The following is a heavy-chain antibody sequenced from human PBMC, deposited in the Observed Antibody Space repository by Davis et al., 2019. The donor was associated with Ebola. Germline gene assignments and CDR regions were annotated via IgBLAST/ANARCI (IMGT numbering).Heavy chain of an antibody. CDR2: TSCCNGRT. D-gene: IGHD2-2*02. CDR3: ARLFGYRTIYDY. V-gene: IGHV3-21*04. CDR1: GFTVSSYA. Sequence: PGGSLRLSCAASGFTVSSYAMGWVRQAPGKGLEWVSYTSCCNGRTYYADSVKGRFTSSRDGATNSVHLQMDSLRADDTAVYYCARLFGYRTIYDYWGQGTRITVSS. J-gene: IGHJ4*02.